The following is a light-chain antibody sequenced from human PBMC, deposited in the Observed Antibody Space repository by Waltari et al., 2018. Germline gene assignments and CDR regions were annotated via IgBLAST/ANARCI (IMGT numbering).Light chain of an antibody. Sequence: SSELTQPPSVSVSPGQTASVTCSGDKLGNKYASWYQQKPGQSPVLVIYQDTKRPSGLPERLSGSNSGNTATLTITGTQALDEADYYCQAWDSNTAHYVFGTGTKVTVL. J-gene: IGLJ1*01. CDR2: QDT. V-gene: IGLV3-1*01. CDR1: KLGNKY. CDR3: QAWDSNTAHYV.